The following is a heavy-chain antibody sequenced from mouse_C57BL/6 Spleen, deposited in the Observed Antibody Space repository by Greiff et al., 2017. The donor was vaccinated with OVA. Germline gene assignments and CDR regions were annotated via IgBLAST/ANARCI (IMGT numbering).Heavy chain of an antibody. V-gene: IGHV1-64*01. CDR1: GYTFTSYW. J-gene: IGHJ4*01. CDR2: IHPNSGST. D-gene: IGHD2-1*01. CDR3: ARRPYGNSYAMDY. Sequence: QVQLKQPGAELVKPGASVKLSCKASGYTFTSYWMHWVKQRPGQGLEWIGMIHPNSGSTNYNEKFKSKATLTVDKSSSTAYMQLSSLTSEDSAVYYCARRPYGNSYAMDYWGQGTSVTVSS.